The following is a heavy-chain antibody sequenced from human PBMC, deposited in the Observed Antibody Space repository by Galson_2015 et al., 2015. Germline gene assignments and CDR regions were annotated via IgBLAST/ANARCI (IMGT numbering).Heavy chain of an antibody. J-gene: IGHJ6*02. CDR1: GFTFSSYA. CDR3: ARASAAGRRGMPGEKKRDYYYGMDV. D-gene: IGHD6-13*01. CDR2: ISYDGSNK. Sequence: SMRLSCAASGFTFSSYAMHWVRQAPGKGLEWVAVISYDGSNKYYADSVKGRFTISRDNSKNTQYLQMNSLRAEDTAVYYCARASAAGRRGMPGEKKRDYYYGMDVWGQGTTVTVSS. V-gene: IGHV3-30-3*01.